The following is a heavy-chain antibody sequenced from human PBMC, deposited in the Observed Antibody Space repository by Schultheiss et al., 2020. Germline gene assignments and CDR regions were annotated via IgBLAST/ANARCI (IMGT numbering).Heavy chain of an antibody. V-gene: IGHV4-59*08. J-gene: IGHJ3*02. CDR1: GGSISSYY. D-gene: IGHD3-22*01. CDR3: ARRYDSSGYYYVSTDAFDI. Sequence: SETLSLTCTVSGGSISSYYWSWIRQPPGKGLEWIGYIYYSGSTNYNPSLKSRVTISVDTSKNQFSLKLSSVTAADTAVYYCARRYDSSGYYYVSTDAFDIWGQGTMVTVSS. CDR2: IYYSGST.